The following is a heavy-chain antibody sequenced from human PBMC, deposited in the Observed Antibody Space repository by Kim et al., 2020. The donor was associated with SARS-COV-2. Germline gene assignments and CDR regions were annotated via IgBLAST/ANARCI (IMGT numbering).Heavy chain of an antibody. CDR2: IKSKTDGGTT. J-gene: IGHJ6*02. Sequence: GGSLRLSCAASGFTFSNAWMSWVRQAPGKGLEWVGRIKSKTDGGTTDYAAPVKGRFTISRDDSKNTLYLQMNSLKTEDTAVYYCTTAQLLLWFGELYPYGMDVWGQGTTVTVSS. CDR1: GFTFSNAW. V-gene: IGHV3-15*01. D-gene: IGHD3-10*01. CDR3: TTAQLLLWFGELYPYGMDV.